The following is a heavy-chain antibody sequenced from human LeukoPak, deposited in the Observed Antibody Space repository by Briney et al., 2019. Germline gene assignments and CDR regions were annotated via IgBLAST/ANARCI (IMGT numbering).Heavy chain of an antibody. Sequence: PGGSLRLSCAASGFSVSSNYMSWVRQAPGMRLEWVSVIYSGSSTNYADSVKGRFTISRDNSKNTVYLQMNSLTAEDTAAYYCAREFRQTYNSGWSLDYWGQATLVTVSS. V-gene: IGHV3-53*01. CDR1: GFSVSSNY. D-gene: IGHD6-19*01. CDR3: AREFRQTYNSGWSLDY. CDR2: IYSGSST. J-gene: IGHJ4*02.